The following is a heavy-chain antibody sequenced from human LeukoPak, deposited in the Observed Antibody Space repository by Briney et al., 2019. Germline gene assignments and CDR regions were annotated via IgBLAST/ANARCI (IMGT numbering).Heavy chain of an antibody. CDR1: GSSFSSYA. J-gene: IGHJ4*02. CDR3: AKVGTYDILAGYSHPFDY. V-gene: IGHV3-23*01. CDR2: ISRSGGST. Sequence: PGGSLRLSCAASGSSFSSYAMSWVRQPPGKGLEWVSAISRSGGSTYYTDSVKGRFTISRDNSKNTLSLQMNRLSAEDTAVYYCAKVGTYDILAGYSHPFDYWGQGTLVTVSS. D-gene: IGHD3-9*01.